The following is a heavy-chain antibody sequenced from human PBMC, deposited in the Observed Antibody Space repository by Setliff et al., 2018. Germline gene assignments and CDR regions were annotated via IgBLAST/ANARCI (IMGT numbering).Heavy chain of an antibody. V-gene: IGHV1-2*02. CDR1: GYSFTDYY. J-gene: IGHJ6*03. D-gene: IGHD3-22*01. CDR2: INPHSGGT. Sequence: ASVKVSCKASGYSFTDYYIHWARQAPGQGLEWVGWINPHSGGTTFARKFQGRVTMTRDTSISTAHMELSSLRSDDTAVYYCARAWYDNSGYYYENYYYFMDVWGKGTTVTVS. CDR3: ARAWYDNSGYYYENYYYFMDV.